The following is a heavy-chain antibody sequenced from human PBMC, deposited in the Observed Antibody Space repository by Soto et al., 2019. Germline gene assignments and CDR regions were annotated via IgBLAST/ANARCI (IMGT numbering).Heavy chain of an antibody. V-gene: IGHV3-23*01. Sequence: EVQLLESGGGLVQPGGSLRLSCAASGFTFSSYAMSWVRQAPGKGLEWVSAISGSGGSTYYADSVKGRFTISRDNSKNPQYQQMNRLGAENTALYYSEKEKVVVGGANYYYYMDVWGKGTTVTVSS. CDR2: ISGSGGST. CDR3: EKEKVVVGGANYYYYMDV. D-gene: IGHD2-21*01. J-gene: IGHJ6*03. CDR1: GFTFSSYA.